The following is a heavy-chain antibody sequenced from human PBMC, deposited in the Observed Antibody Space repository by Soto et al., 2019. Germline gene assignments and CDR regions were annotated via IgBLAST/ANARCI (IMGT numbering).Heavy chain of an antibody. CDR1: GFTFSSYA. J-gene: IGHJ4*02. CDR2: ISGSGGST. CDR3: VNIVVVPAETIDY. Sequence: GGSLRLSCAASGFTFSSYAMSWVRQAPGKGLEWVSAISGSGGSTYYADSVKGRFTISRDNSKNTLYLQMNSLRAEDTAVYYCVNIVVVPAETIDYWGQGTLVTVSS. D-gene: IGHD2-2*01. V-gene: IGHV3-23*01.